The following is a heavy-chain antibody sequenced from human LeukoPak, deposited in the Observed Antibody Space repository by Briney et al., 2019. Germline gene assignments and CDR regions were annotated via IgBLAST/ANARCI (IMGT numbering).Heavy chain of an antibody. CDR2: ISAHNGNT. CDR1: GYTFTSYG. V-gene: IGHV1-18*01. Sequence: GASVKVSCKASGYTFTSYGISWVRQAPGQGLEWMGWISAHNGNTNYAQKLQGRVTMTTDTSTSTAYMELRSLRSDDTAVYYCARDSLDWLLNEYYFDYWGQGTLVTVSS. CDR3: ARDSLDWLLNEYYFDY. J-gene: IGHJ4*02. D-gene: IGHD3-9*01.